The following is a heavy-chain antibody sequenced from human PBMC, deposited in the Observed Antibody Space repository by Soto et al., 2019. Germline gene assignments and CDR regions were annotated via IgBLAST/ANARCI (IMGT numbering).Heavy chain of an antibody. J-gene: IGHJ4*02. CDR3: ARGSSSWYVYFDY. CDR2: IYYSGST. CDR1: GGSISSGGYY. V-gene: IGHV4-31*03. Sequence: PSETLSLTCTVSGGSISSGGYYWNWIRQHPGKGLEWIGYIYYSGSTYYNPSLKSRVTISVDKSTSTAYMELSSLRSEDTAVYYCARGSSSWYVYFDYWGQGTLVTVS. D-gene: IGHD6-13*01.